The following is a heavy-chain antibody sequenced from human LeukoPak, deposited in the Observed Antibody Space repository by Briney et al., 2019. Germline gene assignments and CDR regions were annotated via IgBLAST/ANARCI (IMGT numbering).Heavy chain of an antibody. CDR2: IYSGGST. D-gene: IGHD3-10*01. CDR1: GFTVSSNY. Sequence: GGSLRLSCAASGFTVSSNYMSWVRQAPGKGLEWVSVIYSGGSTYYADSVKGRFTISRDNSKNTLYLQMNSLRAEDTAVYYCARYYYGSGRPFDYWGQGTLVTVSS. J-gene: IGHJ4*02. V-gene: IGHV3-66*01. CDR3: ARYYYGSGRPFDY.